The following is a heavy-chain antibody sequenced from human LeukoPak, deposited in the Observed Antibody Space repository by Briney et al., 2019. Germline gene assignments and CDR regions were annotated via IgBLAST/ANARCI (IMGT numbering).Heavy chain of an antibody. D-gene: IGHD4-17*01. CDR1: GFTFSDYY. J-gene: IGHJ6*02. Sequence: GGSLRLSCAASGFTFSDYYMSWIRQAPGKGLEWVSYISSSGSTIYYADSVKGRFTISRDNAKNSLYLQMNSLRAEDTAVYYCARATYYDYGDYAAESYYYGMDVWSQGTTVTVSS. CDR3: ARATYYDYGDYAAESYYYGMDV. V-gene: IGHV3-11*01. CDR2: ISSSGSTI.